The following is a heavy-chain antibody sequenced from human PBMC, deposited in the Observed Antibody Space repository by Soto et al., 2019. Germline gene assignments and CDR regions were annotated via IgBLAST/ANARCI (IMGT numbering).Heavy chain of an antibody. CDR3: ARVGRRITIFGVPPLGMDV. J-gene: IGHJ6*02. D-gene: IGHD3-3*01. V-gene: IGHV3-48*02. CDR2: ISSSSSTI. CDR1: GFTFSSYS. Sequence: TGGSLRLSCAASGFTFSSYSMNWVRQAPGKGLEWVSYISSSSSTIYYADSVKGRFTISRDNAKNSLYLQMNSLRDEDTAVYYCARVGRRITIFGVPPLGMDVWGQGTTVTVSS.